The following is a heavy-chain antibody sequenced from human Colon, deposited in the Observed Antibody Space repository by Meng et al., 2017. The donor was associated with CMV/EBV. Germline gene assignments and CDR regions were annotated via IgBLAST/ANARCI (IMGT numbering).Heavy chain of an antibody. J-gene: IGHJ1*01. CDR2: IIADSGDT. CDR1: GYTFTTYG. V-gene: IGHV1-18*01. CDR3: VRAGQTGPTVYFQH. D-gene: IGHD1-7*01. Sequence: QVQVVDAAGEGKNPRASVKVPCKASGYTFTTYGSSWVRQARGQGLEWRGWIIADSGDTKYAQNVQDRVTMIRDTSTSKAYMELTSLRSDDTAIYYCVRAGQTGPTVYFQHWGQGTLVPVSS.